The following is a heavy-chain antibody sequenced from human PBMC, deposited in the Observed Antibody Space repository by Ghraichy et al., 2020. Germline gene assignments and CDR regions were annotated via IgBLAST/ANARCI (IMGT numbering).Heavy chain of an antibody. CDR2: IYHSGST. V-gene: IGHV4-38-2*01. CDR1: GYSISSDYY. Sequence: SETLSLTCGVSGYSISSDYYWGWIRQPPGKGLEWIGSIYHSGSTYYNPSLKSRVTISVDTSKNQFSLKLTSVTAADTAVYYCATLSQEISAYWFDPRGQGTLVTVSS. D-gene: IGHD1-26*01. J-gene: IGHJ5*02. CDR3: ATLSQEISAYWFDP.